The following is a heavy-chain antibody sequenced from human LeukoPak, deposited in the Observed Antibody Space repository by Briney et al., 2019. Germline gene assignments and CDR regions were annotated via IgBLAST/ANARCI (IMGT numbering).Heavy chain of an antibody. D-gene: IGHD5-18*01. CDR2: IYYSGST. Sequence: TSETLSLTCTVSGGSISSYYWSWIRQPPGKGLEWIGYIYYSGSTNYNPSLKSRVTISVDTSKNQFSLKLSPVTAADTAVYYCARRNGYSYGYAFDYWGQGTLVTVSS. CDR1: GGSISSYY. J-gene: IGHJ4*02. V-gene: IGHV4-59*08. CDR3: ARRNGYSYGYAFDY.